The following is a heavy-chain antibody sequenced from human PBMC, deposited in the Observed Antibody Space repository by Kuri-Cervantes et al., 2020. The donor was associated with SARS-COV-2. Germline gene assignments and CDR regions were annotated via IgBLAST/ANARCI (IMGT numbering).Heavy chain of an antibody. CDR2: IWYDGSNK. CDR1: GFTFSDFA. CDR3: ALASGIAVAGQNY. D-gene: IGHD6-19*01. Sequence: GESLKISCAASGFTFSDFAMHWVRQAPGKGLEWVAVIWYDGSNKYYADSVKGRFTISRDNSKNTLYLQMNSLRAEDTAVYYCALASGIAVAGQNYWGQGTLVTVSS. V-gene: IGHV3-33*08. J-gene: IGHJ4*02.